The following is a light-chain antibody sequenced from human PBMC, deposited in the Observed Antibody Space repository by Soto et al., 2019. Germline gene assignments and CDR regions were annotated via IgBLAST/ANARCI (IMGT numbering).Light chain of an antibody. Sequence: AIELTQTPSSLSASVGDRVTITCRASQGSRSDLGWYQQKPGKAPTLLIYGASSLQTGVPSRFSGSGSGTDFTLTISSLQPEDFATYYCLQDYDYPLTFGGGNKV. V-gene: IGKV1-6*01. CDR1: QGSRSD. CDR3: LQDYDYPLT. CDR2: GAS. J-gene: IGKJ4*01.